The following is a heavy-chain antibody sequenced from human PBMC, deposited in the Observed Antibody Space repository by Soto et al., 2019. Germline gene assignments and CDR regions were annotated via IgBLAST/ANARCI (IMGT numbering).Heavy chain of an antibody. D-gene: IGHD2-2*03. CDR1: EFTFSRFA. Sequence: GGSLRLSCAASEFTFSRFAMSWVRQAPGKGLEWISAITDSGGDTYHSDSVKGRFTISRDNTKNTVYLEMNSLRAEDTAVYYSANGSSSRRPYYFDFSGQGIQVTVSS. J-gene: IGHJ4*02. CDR2: ITDSGGDT. CDR3: ANGSSSRRPYYFDF. V-gene: IGHV3-23*01.